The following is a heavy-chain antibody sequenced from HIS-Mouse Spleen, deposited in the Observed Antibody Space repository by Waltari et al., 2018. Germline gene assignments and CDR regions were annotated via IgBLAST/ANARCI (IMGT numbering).Heavy chain of an antibody. D-gene: IGHD7-27*01. CDR3: ARDGGTGDFDY. Sequence: VQLVESGGGLVHPGGSLSLSCAASGFTFSSYCMSWVRQAPGKGLEWVANIKQDGSEKYYVDSVKGRFTISRDNAKNSLYLQMNSLRAEDTAVYYCARDGGTGDFDYWGQGTLVTVSS. CDR1: GFTFSSYC. CDR2: IKQDGSEK. V-gene: IGHV3-7*01. J-gene: IGHJ4*02.